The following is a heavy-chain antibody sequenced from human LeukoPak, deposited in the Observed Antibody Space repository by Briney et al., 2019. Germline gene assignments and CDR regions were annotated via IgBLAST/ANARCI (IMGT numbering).Heavy chain of an antibody. D-gene: IGHD3-10*01. CDR1: GFTFSSYG. CDR3: ARVRRPRITMVRGGGRDYYYGMDV. Sequence: GGSLRLSCAASGFTFSSYGMHWVRQAPGKGLEWVAFIRYDGSNKYYADSVKGRFTISRDNSKNTLYLQMNSLRAEDTAVYYCARVRRPRITMVRGGGRDYYYGMDVWGQGTTVTVSS. CDR2: IRYDGSNK. V-gene: IGHV3-30*02. J-gene: IGHJ6*02.